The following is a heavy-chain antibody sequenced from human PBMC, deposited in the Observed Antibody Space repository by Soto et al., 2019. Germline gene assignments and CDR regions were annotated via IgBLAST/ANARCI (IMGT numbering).Heavy chain of an antibody. D-gene: IGHD3-3*01. J-gene: IGHJ4*02. Sequence: GGSLRLSCAASGFTFSDYYMSWIRQAPGKGLEWVSYISSSGSTIYYADSVKGRFTISRDNAKNSLYLQMNSLRAEDTAVYYCARDQLDRLKPRETRYFDYWGQGTLVTVSS. CDR1: GFTFSDYY. CDR2: ISSSGSTI. CDR3: ARDQLDRLKPRETRYFDY. V-gene: IGHV3-11*01.